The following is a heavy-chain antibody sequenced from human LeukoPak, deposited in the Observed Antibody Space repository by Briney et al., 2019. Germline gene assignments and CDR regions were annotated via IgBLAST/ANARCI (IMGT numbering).Heavy chain of an antibody. Sequence: GGSLRLSCAASGFTVSSNYMSWVRQAPGKGLEWVSVIYSGGSTYYADSVKGRFTISRDNSKNTLYLQMNSLRAEDTAVYYCAKARSLAMAGTVMDYWGQGTLVTVSS. CDR2: IYSGGST. CDR3: AKARSLAMAGTVMDY. CDR1: GFTVSSNY. V-gene: IGHV3-53*01. D-gene: IGHD6-19*01. J-gene: IGHJ4*02.